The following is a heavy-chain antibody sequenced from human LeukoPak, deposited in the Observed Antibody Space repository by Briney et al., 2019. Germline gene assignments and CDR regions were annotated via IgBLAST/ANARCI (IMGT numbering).Heavy chain of an antibody. Sequence: GGSLRLSCAASGFTFSSYEMNWVRQAPGKGLEWVSYISSGGGTIYYADSVKGRFTISRDNAKNSLYLEMNSLRDEDTAVYYCATYYYGSDVYFQHWGQGTLVTVSS. D-gene: IGHD3-10*01. CDR2: ISSGGGTI. CDR3: ATYYYGSDVYFQH. V-gene: IGHV3-48*03. CDR1: GFTFSSYE. J-gene: IGHJ1*01.